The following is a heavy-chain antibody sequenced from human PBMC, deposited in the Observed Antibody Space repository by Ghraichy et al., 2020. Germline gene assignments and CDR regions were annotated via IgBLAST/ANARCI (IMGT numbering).Heavy chain of an antibody. CDR3: AREKSSGMDV. CDR2: FYYSGST. Sequence: GSLRLSCTVSGDSISGYFWNWIRQPPGKGLEWIGYFYYSGSTNYSPSLKSRATISVDTSKNQFSLKLSSVTAADTAVYYCAREKSSGMDVWGQGITVTVPS. J-gene: IGHJ6*02. D-gene: IGHD3-16*02. V-gene: IGHV4-59*01. CDR1: GDSISGYF.